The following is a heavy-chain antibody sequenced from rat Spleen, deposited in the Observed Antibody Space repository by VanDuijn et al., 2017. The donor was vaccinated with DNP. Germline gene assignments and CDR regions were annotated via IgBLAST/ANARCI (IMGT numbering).Heavy chain of an antibody. CDR2: IRSDGSDT. V-gene: IGHV5-7*01. CDR3: AGRPPPTRGPFDY. J-gene: IGHJ2*01. CDR1: GITFSDHN. D-gene: IGHD1-4*01. Sequence: EVQMVESGGGLVQPGRSLKLSCAASGITFSDHNMAWVRQAPKKGLEWVATIRSDGSDTYYRDSVKGRFTISRDNAKSTLYLQMDSLRSEDTATYYCAGRPPPTRGPFDYWGQGVTVTVSS.